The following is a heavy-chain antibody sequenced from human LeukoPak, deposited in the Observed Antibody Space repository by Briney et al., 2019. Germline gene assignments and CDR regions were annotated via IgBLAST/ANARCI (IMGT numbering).Heavy chain of an antibody. CDR1: GDSISSSSYY. CDR3: ARGLRGSSGWFNDAFDI. Sequence: SETLSLTCTVSGDSISSSSYYWGWIRQPAGKGLEWIGRIYTSGSTNYNPSLKSRVTISVDTSKNQFSLKLSSVTAADTAVYYCARGLRGSSGWFNDAFDIWGQGTMVTVSS. V-gene: IGHV4-61*02. J-gene: IGHJ3*02. D-gene: IGHD6-19*01. CDR2: IYTSGST.